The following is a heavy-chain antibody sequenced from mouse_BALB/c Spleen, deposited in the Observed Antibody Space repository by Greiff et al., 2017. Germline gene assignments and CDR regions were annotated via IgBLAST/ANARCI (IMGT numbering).Heavy chain of an antibody. CDR2: IYPGNVNT. Sequence: QVQLQQSGPELVKPGASVRISCKASGYTFTSYYIHWVKQRPGQGLEWIGWIYPGNVNTKYNEKFKGKATLTADKSSSTAYMQLSSLTSEDSAVYFCARGGPYGNYFDYWGQGTTLTVSS. V-gene: IGHV1S56*01. D-gene: IGHD2-1*01. J-gene: IGHJ2*01. CDR1: GYTFTSYY. CDR3: ARGGPYGNYFDY.